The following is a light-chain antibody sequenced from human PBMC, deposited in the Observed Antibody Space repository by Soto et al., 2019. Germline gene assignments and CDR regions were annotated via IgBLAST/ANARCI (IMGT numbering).Light chain of an antibody. J-gene: IGLJ1*01. CDR1: SSDVGGYNY. V-gene: IGLV2-11*01. CDR2: DVT. CDR3: SSYTNINTRACV. Sequence: QSALTQPRSVSGSPGQSVTISCTGTSSDVGGYNYVSWYQQHPGKAPKLMIYDVTKRPSGVPDRFSGSKSGNTASLTISALQSEDEAEYYCSSYTNINTRACVFGTGTKLTVL.